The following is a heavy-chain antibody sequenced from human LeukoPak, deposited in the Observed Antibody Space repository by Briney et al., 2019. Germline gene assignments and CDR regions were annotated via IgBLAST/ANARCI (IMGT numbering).Heavy chain of an antibody. CDR3: AKAWGAAGTFDS. Sequence: GGSLRLPCAASGFTFSSYAMTCVRQAPGKGLEWVSTITPSDSGTYYADSVRGRFTISRDNSKNTLYVQMNSLRVEDTAVYYCAKAWGAAGTFDSWGQGTLVTVSS. V-gene: IGHV3-23*01. J-gene: IGHJ4*02. D-gene: IGHD6-13*01. CDR2: ITPSDSGT. CDR1: GFTFSSYA.